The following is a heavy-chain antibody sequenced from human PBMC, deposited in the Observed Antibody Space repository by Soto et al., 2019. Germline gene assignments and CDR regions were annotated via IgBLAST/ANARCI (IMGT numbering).Heavy chain of an antibody. CDR1: GYTLTSYG. D-gene: IGHD3-10*01. Sequence: XSVKGSWKGSGYTLTSYGISWVRQAPGQGLEWMGWISAYNGNTNYAQKLQGRVTMTTDTSTSTAYMELRSLRSDDTAVYYCARDEAWFGESFSVGYYYYGMDVWGQGTTVTVSS. J-gene: IGHJ6*02. V-gene: IGHV1-18*01. CDR3: ARDEAWFGESFSVGYYYYGMDV. CDR2: ISAYNGNT.